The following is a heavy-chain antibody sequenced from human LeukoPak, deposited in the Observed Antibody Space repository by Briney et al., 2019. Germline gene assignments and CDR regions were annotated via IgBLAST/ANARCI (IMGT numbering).Heavy chain of an antibody. V-gene: IGHV3-30*02. Sequence: GGSLRLSCETSGLSFSNYGFYWVRQAPGKGLEWVAFSRYDGRNRYYADSVKGRFSISRDNSKNTLYLQMNSLRAEDTAVYYCARDPDYGGTHFDYWGQGTLVTVSS. CDR2: SRYDGRNR. J-gene: IGHJ4*02. CDR1: GLSFSNYG. D-gene: IGHD4-23*01. CDR3: ARDPDYGGTHFDY.